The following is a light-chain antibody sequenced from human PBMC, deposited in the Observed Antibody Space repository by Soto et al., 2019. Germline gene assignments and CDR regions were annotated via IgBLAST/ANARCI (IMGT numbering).Light chain of an antibody. CDR1: QSVTSSY. V-gene: IGKV3-20*01. CDR2: GVS. CDR3: HQYGGSPGA. J-gene: IGKJ2*01. Sequence: EIMLTQSPGTLSLSPGERATLSCRASQSVTSSYLAWYQQKPGQAPRLLIYGVSSRATGIPDRFSGSGSGTDFTLSISSLEPEDFAVYFCHQYGGSPGAFGQGTKLEIK.